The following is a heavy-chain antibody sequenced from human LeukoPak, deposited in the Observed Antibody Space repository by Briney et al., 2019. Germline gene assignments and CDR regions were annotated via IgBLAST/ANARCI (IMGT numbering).Heavy chain of an antibody. J-gene: IGHJ5*02. CDR3: ARQAPGNDAHRFDP. V-gene: IGHV4-59*08. CDR2: IHYSGST. CDR1: GGSVNYYY. Sequence: SSETLSLTFTVSGGSVNYYYWSWIRQPPGKDLEWIGYIHYSGSTNYNPSLKSRVTISIDTSNNEFYLNLSSVTAADTAMYYCARQAPGNDAHRFDPWGQGTLVTVSS. D-gene: IGHD2-8*01.